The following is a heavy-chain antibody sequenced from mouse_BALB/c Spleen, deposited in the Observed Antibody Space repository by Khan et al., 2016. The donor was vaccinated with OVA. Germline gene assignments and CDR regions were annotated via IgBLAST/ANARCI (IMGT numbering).Heavy chain of an antibody. V-gene: IGHV1S132*01. D-gene: IGHD2-1*01. J-gene: IGHJ3*01. CDR1: GYTFTSYW. CDR2: IFPGTGTT. Sequence: QVQLKQSGAELVKPGASVKLSCKTSGYTFTSYWIQWVKQRPGQGLGWIGQIFPGTGTTYYNENFKVKATLTIDTSSTTAYMQPSSLTSGDSAVYFCASSYFGTYEFAYWGQGTLFTVSA. CDR3: ASSYFGTYEFAY.